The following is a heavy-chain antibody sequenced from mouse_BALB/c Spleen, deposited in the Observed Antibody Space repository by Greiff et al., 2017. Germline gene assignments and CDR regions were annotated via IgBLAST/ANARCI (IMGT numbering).Heavy chain of an antibody. V-gene: IGHV7-3*02. CDR2: IRNKANGYTT. Sequence: EVKLVESGGGLVQPGGSLRLSCATSGFTFTDYYMSWVRQPPGKALEWLGFIRNKANGYTTEYSASVKGRFTISRDNSQSILYLQMNTLRAEDSATYYCARDLPDDGYHDYWGQGTTLTVSS. J-gene: IGHJ2*01. D-gene: IGHD2-3*01. CDR3: ARDLPDDGYHDY. CDR1: GFTFTDYY.